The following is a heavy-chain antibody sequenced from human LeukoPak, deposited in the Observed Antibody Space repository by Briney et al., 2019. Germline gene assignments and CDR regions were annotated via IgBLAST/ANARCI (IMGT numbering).Heavy chain of an antibody. CDR2: ISSSSSYI. V-gene: IGHV3-21*01. D-gene: IGHD3-22*01. CDR3: ATQTPYYYDSSGGGLGY. Sequence: GGSLRLSCAASGFTFSTYSMNWVRQAPGKGLEWVSSISSSSSYIYYADSVKGRFTISRDNAKNSLYLQMNSLRAEDTAVYYCATQTPYYYDSSGGGLGYWGQGTLVTVSS. CDR1: GFTFSTYS. J-gene: IGHJ4*02.